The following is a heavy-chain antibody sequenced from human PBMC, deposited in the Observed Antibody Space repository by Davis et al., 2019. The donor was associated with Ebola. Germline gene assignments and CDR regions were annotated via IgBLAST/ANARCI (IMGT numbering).Heavy chain of an antibody. J-gene: IGHJ4*02. CDR3: AKVPGGHYYDSSGYYLHFDY. CDR2: ISGSGGST. D-gene: IGHD3-22*01. Sequence: PGGSLRLSCAASGFTFSSYAMSWVRQAPGKGLEWVLAISGSGGSTYYADSVKGRFTISRDNSKNTLYLQMNSLRAEDTAVYYCAKVPGGHYYDSSGYYLHFDYWGQGTLVTVSS. V-gene: IGHV3-23*01. CDR1: GFTFSSYA.